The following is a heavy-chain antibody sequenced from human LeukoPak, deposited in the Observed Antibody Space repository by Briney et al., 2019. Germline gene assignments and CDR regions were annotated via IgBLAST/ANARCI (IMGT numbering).Heavy chain of an antibody. J-gene: IGHJ5*02. D-gene: IGHD6-19*01. Sequence: PGGSLRLSCAASGFTFSTYYMNWVRQAPGKGLEWVSSISSSSIYIYYADSVKGRFTISRDNAKNSLYPQMNSLRAEDTAVYYCARDGEGLRWLPPLGWFDPWGQGTLVTVSS. V-gene: IGHV3-21*01. CDR2: ISSSSIYI. CDR3: ARDGEGLRWLPPLGWFDP. CDR1: GFTFSTYY.